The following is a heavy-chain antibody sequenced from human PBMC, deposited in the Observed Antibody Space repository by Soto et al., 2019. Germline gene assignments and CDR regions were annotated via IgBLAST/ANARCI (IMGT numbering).Heavy chain of an antibody. CDR1: WFTFGTYC. CDR3: RQWRAYYLLDFDD. D-gene: IGHD3-16*01. J-gene: IGHJ4*02. Sequence: GSLRFSHRAAWFTFGTYCVSWVRQSPWQGLELVSGLSGNXGNTYYADSVKGRFTISRDKSKNTLYLQMKSLRAEDTAISYCRQWRAYYLLDFDDGAQATLVTVSS. V-gene: IGHV3-23*01. CDR2: LSGNXGNT.